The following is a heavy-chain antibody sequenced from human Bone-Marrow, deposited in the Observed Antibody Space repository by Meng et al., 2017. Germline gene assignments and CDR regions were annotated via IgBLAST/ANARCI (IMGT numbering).Heavy chain of an antibody. CDR2: ISSSSSYI. CDR1: GFTFSSYS. J-gene: IGHJ5*02. V-gene: IGHV3-21*01. Sequence: GESLKISCAASGFTFSSYSMNWVHQAPGKGLEWVSSISSSSSYIYYADSVKGRFTISRDNAKNSLYLQMNSLRAEDTAVYYCARGSGLVVRWFDPWGQGTLVTVSS. CDR3: ARGSGLVVRWFDP. D-gene: IGHD3-16*01.